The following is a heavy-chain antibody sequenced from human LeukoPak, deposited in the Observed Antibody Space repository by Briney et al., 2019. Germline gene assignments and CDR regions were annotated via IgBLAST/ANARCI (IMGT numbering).Heavy chain of an antibody. CDR1: GYTFTNYG. D-gene: IGHD2-21*02. J-gene: IGHJ4*02. V-gene: IGHV7-4-1*02. CDR2: INTNTGNP. CDR3: ARDLDEDCGGDCSTFDY. Sequence: ASVKVSCKASGYTFTNYGMNWVRQAPGQGLEWMGWINTNTGNPTYAQGFTGRFVFSLDTSVSTAYLQISSLKAEDTAVYYCARDLDEDCGGDCSTFDYWGQGTLVTVSS.